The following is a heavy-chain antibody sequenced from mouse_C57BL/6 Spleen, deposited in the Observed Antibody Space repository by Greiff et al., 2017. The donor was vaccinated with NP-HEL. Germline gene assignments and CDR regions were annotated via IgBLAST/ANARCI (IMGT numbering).Heavy chain of an antibody. J-gene: IGHJ2*01. D-gene: IGHD3-2*02. CDR3: TRSSSASYFDY. Sequence: QVQLQQSGAELVRPGASVTLSCKASGYTFTDYEMHWVKQTPVHGLEWIGAIDPETGGTAYNQKFKGKAILTADKSSSTAYMELRSLTSEDSAVYYCTRSSSASYFDYWGQGTTLTVSS. V-gene: IGHV1-15*01. CDR1: GYTFTDYE. CDR2: IDPETGGT.